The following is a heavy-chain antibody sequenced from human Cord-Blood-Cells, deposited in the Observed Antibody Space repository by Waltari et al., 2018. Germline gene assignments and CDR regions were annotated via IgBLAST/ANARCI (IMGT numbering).Heavy chain of an antibody. Sequence: QVQLQQWGAGLLKPSETLSLTCAVYGGSFSGYYWSWIRQPPGKGLEWIGEINPSGSPNYTPARKGRVTISVDTSKNQFSLKLSSVTAADTAVYYCARPYSTSGSGSYYYFDYWGQGTLVTVSS. V-gene: IGHV4-34*01. CDR2: INPSGSP. CDR1: GGSFSGYY. D-gene: IGHD3-10*01. J-gene: IGHJ4*02. CDR3: ARPYSTSGSGSYYYFDY.